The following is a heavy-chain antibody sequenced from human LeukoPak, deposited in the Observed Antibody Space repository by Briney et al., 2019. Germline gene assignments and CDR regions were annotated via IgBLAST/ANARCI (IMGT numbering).Heavy chain of an antibody. D-gene: IGHD6-13*01. Sequence: GESLKISCKGSGYSFDTQWIGWVRQMSGKGLEWMGAIYPGDSDTKYRPSFQGQVTISADKSINTAYLQWSSLQTSDTAVYYCAKSIAADGSFDFWGQGTLVTVSS. CDR1: GYSFDTQW. CDR3: AKSIAADGSFDF. V-gene: IGHV5-51*01. J-gene: IGHJ4*02. CDR2: IYPGDSDT.